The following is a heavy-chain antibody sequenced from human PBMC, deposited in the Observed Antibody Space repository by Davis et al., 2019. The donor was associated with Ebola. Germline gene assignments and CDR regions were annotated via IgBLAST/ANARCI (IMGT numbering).Heavy chain of an antibody. CDR3: AREGVGYCSSTSCYYYGMDV. Sequence: PGGSLRLSSAASGFTFSSYDMHWVRQATGKGLEWVSAIGTAGDTYYPGSVKGRFTISRENAKNSLYLQMNSLRAEDTAVYYCAREGVGYCSSTSCYYYGMDVWGQGTTVTVSS. CDR1: GFTFSSYD. D-gene: IGHD2-2*01. V-gene: IGHV3-13*01. J-gene: IGHJ6*02. CDR2: IGTAGDT.